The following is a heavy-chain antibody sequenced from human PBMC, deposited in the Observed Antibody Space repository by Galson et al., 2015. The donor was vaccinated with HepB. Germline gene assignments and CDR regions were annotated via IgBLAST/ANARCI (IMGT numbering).Heavy chain of an antibody. CDR2: IYPGDSDT. CDR3: ARTDFFYYSHTGGPGIGAFDI. V-gene: IGHV5-51*03. CDR1: GYSFTSYW. Sequence: QSGAEVKKPGESLKISCKGSGYSFTSYWIGWVRQMPGKGLEWMGSIYPGDSDTRYSPSFQGQVTISADNSISNAYLQWTTLKASDTAIYYCARTDFFYYSHTGGPGIGAFDIWGQGTMVTVSS. J-gene: IGHJ3*02. D-gene: IGHD2-8*02.